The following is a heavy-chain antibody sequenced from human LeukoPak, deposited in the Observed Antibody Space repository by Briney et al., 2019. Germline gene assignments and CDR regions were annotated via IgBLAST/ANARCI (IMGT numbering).Heavy chain of an antibody. CDR1: GGSISSSSYH. CDR2: IYYSGST. CDR3: ARHRGYSGYDLEYFDY. D-gene: IGHD5-12*01. J-gene: IGHJ4*02. V-gene: IGHV4-39*01. Sequence: SETLSLTCTVSGGSISSSSYHWGWIRQPPGKGLEWIGSIYYSGSTYYNPSLKSRVTISVDTSKNQFSLKLSSVTAADTAVYYCARHRGYSGYDLEYFDYWGQGTLVTVSS.